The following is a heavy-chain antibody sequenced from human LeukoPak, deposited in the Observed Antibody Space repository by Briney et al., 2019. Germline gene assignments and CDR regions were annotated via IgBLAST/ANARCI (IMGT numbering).Heavy chain of an antibody. D-gene: IGHD4-11*01. J-gene: IGHJ6*03. Sequence: SVKVSCKASGGTFSSYAISWVRQAPGQGLEWMGGIIPIFGTANYAQKFQGRVTITTDESTSTAYMELSSLRSEDTAVYYCASEATKDYSNYPDGDDYYYMDVWGKGTTVTVSS. CDR2: IIPIFGTA. CDR3: ASEATKDYSNYPDGDDYYYMDV. CDR1: GGTFSSYA. V-gene: IGHV1-69*05.